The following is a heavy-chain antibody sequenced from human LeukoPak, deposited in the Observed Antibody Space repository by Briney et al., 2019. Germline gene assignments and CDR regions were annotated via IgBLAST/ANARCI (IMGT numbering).Heavy chain of an antibody. V-gene: IGHV1-8*01. J-gene: IGHJ6*02. CDR3: ASGSYDFWSGYFYYYGMDV. Sequence: ASVKVSCKASGYTFTSYDINWVRQATGQGLEWMGWMNPNSGNTGYAQKFQGRVTMTRNTSISTAYMELSGLRSEDTAVYYCASGSYDFWSGYFYYYGMDVWGQGTTVTVSS. CDR2: MNPNSGNT. CDR1: GYTFTSYD. D-gene: IGHD3-3*01.